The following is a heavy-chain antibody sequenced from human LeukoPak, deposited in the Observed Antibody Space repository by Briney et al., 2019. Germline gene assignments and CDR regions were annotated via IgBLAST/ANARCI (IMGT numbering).Heavy chain of an antibody. D-gene: IGHD4-17*01. V-gene: IGHV4-38-2*02. CDR1: GYSISSGYY. Sequence: SETLSLTCTVSGYSISSGYYWGWIRQPPGKGLEWIGSIYHSGSTYYNPPLKSRVTISVDTSKNQFSLKLSSVTAADTAVYYCARVSLDYGDLDYWGQGTLVTVSS. J-gene: IGHJ4*02. CDR2: IYHSGST. CDR3: ARVSLDYGDLDY.